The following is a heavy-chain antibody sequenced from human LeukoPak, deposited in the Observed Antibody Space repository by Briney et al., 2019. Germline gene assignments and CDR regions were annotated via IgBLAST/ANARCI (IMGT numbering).Heavy chain of an antibody. CDR3: ARDLGSSSPRGY. J-gene: IGHJ4*02. V-gene: IGHV4-4*02. CDR2: IYHSGTT. D-gene: IGHD6-6*01. Sequence: PSETLSLTCAVSGGSISSSNWWNWVRQPPGKGLEWIGEIYHSGTTNYNPSLKNRVIISVDKSKNQLSLKLNSVTAADTAVYYCARDLGSSSPRGYWGQGTLVTVSS. CDR1: GGSISSSNW.